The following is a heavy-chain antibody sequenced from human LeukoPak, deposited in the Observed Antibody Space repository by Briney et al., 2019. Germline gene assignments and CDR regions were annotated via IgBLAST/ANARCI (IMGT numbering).Heavy chain of an antibody. V-gene: IGHV1-46*01. J-gene: IGHJ4*02. D-gene: IGHD6-19*01. Sequence: GASVKVSCKASGYTFTSYYMHWVRQAPGQGLEWMGIINPSGGSTSYAQKFQGRVTMTRDTSTSTVYMELSSLRSEDTAVYYCARDSFGYRSGWYEGGYWGQGTLVTVSS. CDR1: GYTFTSYY. CDR3: ARDSFGYRSGWYEGGY. CDR2: INPSGGST.